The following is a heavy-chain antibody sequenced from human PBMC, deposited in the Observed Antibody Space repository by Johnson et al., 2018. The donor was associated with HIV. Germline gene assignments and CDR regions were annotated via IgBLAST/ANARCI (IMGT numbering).Heavy chain of an antibody. Sequence: QALLVESGGGVVQPGGSLRLSCAASGFTFSSYGMHWVRQAPGKGLERVAFIRYDGRNKSYADSVKGGFTIPSDNSKNPLYLQRNSLRAEDTAVYDSASFSRPRAYDYARGSDAFDMWGQGTMVTVSS. V-gene: IGHV3-30*02. CDR1: GFTFSSYG. D-gene: IGHD3-16*01. CDR2: IRYDGRNK. CDR3: ASFSRPRAYDYARGSDAFDM. J-gene: IGHJ3*02.